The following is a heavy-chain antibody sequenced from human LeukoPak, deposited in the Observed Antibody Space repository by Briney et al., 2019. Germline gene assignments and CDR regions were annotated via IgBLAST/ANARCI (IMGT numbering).Heavy chain of an antibody. D-gene: IGHD6-6*01. Sequence: PGGSLRFSXAASGFTFSSYSMNWVRQAPGKGVEWVSSISSSSSYIYYADSVKGRFTISRDNAKNSLYLQMNSLRAEDTAVYYCARVGSAYSSSSDDYWGQGTLVTVSS. V-gene: IGHV3-21*01. CDR1: GFTFSSYS. J-gene: IGHJ4*02. CDR2: ISSSSSYI. CDR3: ARVGSAYSSSSDDY.